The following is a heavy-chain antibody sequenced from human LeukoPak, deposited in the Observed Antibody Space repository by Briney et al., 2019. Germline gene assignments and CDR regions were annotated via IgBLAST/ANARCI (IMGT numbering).Heavy chain of an antibody. Sequence: ASVKVSCKASGGTFSSYAISWVRQAPGQGLEWMGGIIPIFGTANYAQKFQGRVTITADESTSTAYMELSSPRSEDTAVYYCARAGIWIQLWSCFDPWAREPWSPSPQ. CDR1: GGTFSSYA. V-gene: IGHV1-69*13. CDR3: ARAGIWIQLWSCFDP. CDR2: IIPIFGTA. J-gene: IGHJ5*02. D-gene: IGHD5-18*01.